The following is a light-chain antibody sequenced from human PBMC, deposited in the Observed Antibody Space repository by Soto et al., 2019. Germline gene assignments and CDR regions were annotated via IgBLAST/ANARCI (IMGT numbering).Light chain of an antibody. V-gene: IGLV2-14*01. CDR2: DVS. Sequence: QSALTRPASVSGSPGQSITISCTGTSSDVGGYNYVSWYQQHPGKAPKVMIYDVSNRPSGVSNRFSGSKSGNTASLTISGLQAEDEADYYCTSYTSSSTLTVFGTGTKVTVL. CDR1: SSDVGGYNY. CDR3: TSYTSSSTLTV. J-gene: IGLJ1*01.